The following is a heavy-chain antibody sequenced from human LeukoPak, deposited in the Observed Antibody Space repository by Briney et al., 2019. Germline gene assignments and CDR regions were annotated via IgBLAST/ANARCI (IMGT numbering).Heavy chain of an antibody. CDR3: ARLGTAPVDY. J-gene: IGHJ4*02. V-gene: IGHV4-30-4*08. Sequence: SQTLSLTCTVSSGSISSGDYYWSWIRQPPGKGLEWIGYISYTGTTYYNPSLKSRVTISEDTSKNLFSLKLNSVTAADTAVYYCARLGTAPVDYWGQGTLVTVSS. CDR2: ISYTGTT. CDR1: SGSISSGDYY. D-gene: IGHD2-21*02.